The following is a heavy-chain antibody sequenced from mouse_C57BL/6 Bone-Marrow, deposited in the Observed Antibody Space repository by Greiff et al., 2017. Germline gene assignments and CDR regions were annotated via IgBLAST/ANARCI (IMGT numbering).Heavy chain of an antibody. V-gene: IGHV1-76*01. D-gene: IGHD1-1*01. Sequence: VKLVESGAELVRPGASVTLSCKASGYTFTDYYINWVKQRPGQGLEWIARIYPGSGNTYYNEKFKGKATLTAEKSSSPAYMQLSSLTSEDSAVYFCARPYYYGSSPFYFDYWGQGTTLTVSS. CDR3: ARPYYYGSSPFYFDY. CDR1: GYTFTDYY. CDR2: IYPGSGNT. J-gene: IGHJ2*01.